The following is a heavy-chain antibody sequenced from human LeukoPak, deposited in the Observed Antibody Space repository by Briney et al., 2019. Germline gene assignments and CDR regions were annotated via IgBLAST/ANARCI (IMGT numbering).Heavy chain of an antibody. CDR2: ISSSGSTI. D-gene: IGHD3-10*02. Sequence: GGSLRLSCAASGFTFSSYEMNWVRQAPGKGLELVSYISSSGSTIYYADSVKGRFTISKDNAKNSLYLQMNSLRAEDTAVYYCAELGITMIGGVWGKGTTVTISS. V-gene: IGHV3-48*03. CDR1: GFTFSSYE. CDR3: AELGITMIGGV. J-gene: IGHJ6*04.